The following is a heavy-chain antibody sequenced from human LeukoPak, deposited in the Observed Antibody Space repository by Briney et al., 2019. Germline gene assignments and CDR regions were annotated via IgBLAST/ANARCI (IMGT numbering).Heavy chain of an antibody. CDR3: ATRLSVAGTVDFDY. Sequence: ASVKVSCKVSGYTLTELSMHWVRQAPGKGLEWMGGFDPEDGETIYAQKFRGRVTMTEDTSTDTAYMELSSLRSEDTAVYYCATRLSVAGTVDFDYWGQGTLVTVSS. V-gene: IGHV1-24*01. CDR2: FDPEDGET. D-gene: IGHD6-19*01. J-gene: IGHJ4*02. CDR1: GYTLTELS.